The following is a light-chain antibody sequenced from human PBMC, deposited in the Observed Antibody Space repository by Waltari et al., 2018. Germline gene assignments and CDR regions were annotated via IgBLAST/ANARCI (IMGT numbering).Light chain of an antibody. CDR1: QSFSRS. CDR3: QHYVRLPAT. CDR2: GAS. Sequence: IVFTQSPGTLSLSPGERATLSCRASQSFSRSLAWSQQKLVQPPKLLIYGASTRATGIPDRFSGSGSGTDFSLTISSLEPEDFAIYFCQHYVRLPATFGQGTKVEIK. V-gene: IGKV3-20*01. J-gene: IGKJ1*01.